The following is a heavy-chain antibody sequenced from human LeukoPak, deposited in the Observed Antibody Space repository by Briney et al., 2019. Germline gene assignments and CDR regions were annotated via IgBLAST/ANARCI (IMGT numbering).Heavy chain of an antibody. J-gene: IGHJ4*02. V-gene: IGHV3-43*01. CDR2: ISWDGGST. CDR3: AGTGGGSYWGVPHY. Sequence: SGGSLRLSCAASGFTFSSYGMSWVRQAPGKGLEWVSLISWDGGSTYHADSVKGRFTISRDNSKNSLYLQMNSLRTEDTALYYCAGTGGGSYWGVPHYWGQGTLVTVSS. D-gene: IGHD1-26*01. CDR1: GFTFSSYG.